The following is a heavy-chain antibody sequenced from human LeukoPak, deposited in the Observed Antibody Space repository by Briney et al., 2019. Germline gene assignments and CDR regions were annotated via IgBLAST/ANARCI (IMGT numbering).Heavy chain of an antibody. Sequence: GGSLRLSCAASGFTFSSYSMNWVRQAPGKGLEWVSYISSSSSTIYYADSVKGRFTISRDNAKNSLYLQMNSLRAEDTAVYYCAREDGDHYYYYYMDVWGKGTTVTVSS. CDR3: AREDGDHYYYYYMDV. CDR2: ISSSSSTI. CDR1: GFTFSSYS. V-gene: IGHV3-48*04. D-gene: IGHD4-17*01. J-gene: IGHJ6*03.